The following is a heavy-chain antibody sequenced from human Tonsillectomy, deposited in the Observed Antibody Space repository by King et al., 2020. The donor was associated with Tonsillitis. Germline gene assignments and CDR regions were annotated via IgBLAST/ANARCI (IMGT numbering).Heavy chain of an antibody. D-gene: IGHD3-16*01. J-gene: IGHJ6*02. Sequence: QLVQSGAEVKKPGASVQVSCKASGYTFTNYGITWVRQAPGQGLEWMGWISGYNGNTNYAQKFQGRVTLTTDTSTTTAYMELRGLRSDDTAIYYCGRGLGGSYYYGVDVWGQGTTVTVSS. CDR1: GYTFTNYG. CDR3: GRGLGGSYYYGVDV. CDR2: ISGYNGNT. V-gene: IGHV1-18*04.